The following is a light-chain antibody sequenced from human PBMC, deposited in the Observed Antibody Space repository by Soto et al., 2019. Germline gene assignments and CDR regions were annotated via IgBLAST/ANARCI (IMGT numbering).Light chain of an antibody. CDR1: QGISIY. J-gene: IGKJ4*01. V-gene: IGKV1-27*01. CDR3: QKDNGSPLT. Sequence: DIQMTQSPSSLSASVGDRVTIACRASQGISIYLAWYQQKPGKVPQLLIYVASTLQSGVPSRFIGSGSGTDFTLTISGLQPEDVATYYCQKDNGSPLTLGGGTKVEIK. CDR2: VAS.